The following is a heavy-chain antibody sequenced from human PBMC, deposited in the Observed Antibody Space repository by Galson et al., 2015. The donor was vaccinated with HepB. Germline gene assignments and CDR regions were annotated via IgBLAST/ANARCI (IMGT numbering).Heavy chain of an antibody. CDR3: AKGGSYWYFDL. V-gene: IGHV1-2*06. CDR1: GYTFSGYY. D-gene: IGHD3-16*01. CDR2: INPNSGAT. J-gene: IGHJ2*01. Sequence: SVKVSCKASGYTFSGYYIHWVRQAPGQGLEWMGRINPNSGATNYAQEFQGRVTMTRDTSISTAYMELGSLRSDDTAVCYCAKGGSYWYFDLWGRGTLVTVSS.